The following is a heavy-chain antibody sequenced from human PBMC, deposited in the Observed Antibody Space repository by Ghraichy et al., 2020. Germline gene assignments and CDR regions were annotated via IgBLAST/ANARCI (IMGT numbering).Heavy chain of an antibody. D-gene: IGHD2-15*01. CDR3: ARDSAQYCGGGSCYSDGDTLFDY. CDR2: IYYSGST. Sequence: SQTLSLTCTVSGGSISSGGYYWSWIRQHPGKGLEWIGYIYYSGSTYYNPSLKSRVTISVDTSKNQFSLKLSSVTAADTAVYYCARDSAQYCGGGSCYSDGDTLFDYWGQGTLVTVSS. CDR1: GGSISSGGYY. J-gene: IGHJ4*02. V-gene: IGHV4-31*03.